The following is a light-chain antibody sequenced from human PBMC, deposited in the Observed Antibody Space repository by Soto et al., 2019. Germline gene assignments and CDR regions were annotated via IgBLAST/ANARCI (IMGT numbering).Light chain of an antibody. CDR1: QSVNTN. CDR3: QQYFNWPLTWT. CDR2: GAS. V-gene: IGKV3-15*01. Sequence: EIVVTQSPATLSVSPGERATLSCRASQSVNTNFAWYQQKPGQAPRLLIYGASTRATGIPARFSGSGSGTEFTLTISSLLSEDSAFYYCQQYFNWPLTWTFGPGTKV. J-gene: IGKJ1*01.